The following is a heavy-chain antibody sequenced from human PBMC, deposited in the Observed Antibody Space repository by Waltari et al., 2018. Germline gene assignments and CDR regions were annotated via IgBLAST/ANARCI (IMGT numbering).Heavy chain of an antibody. CDR3: AREGWFGERIVAFDI. J-gene: IGHJ3*02. D-gene: IGHD3-10*01. CDR2: IYYSGST. Sequence: QVQLQESGPGLVKPSETLSLTCTVSGDSISSHYWSWIRQPPGKGLEWIGYIYYSGSTNYNPSLKSRVTISVDTSKNQFSLKLSSVTAADTAVYYCAREGWFGERIVAFDIWGQGTMVTVSS. CDR1: GDSISSHY. V-gene: IGHV4-59*11.